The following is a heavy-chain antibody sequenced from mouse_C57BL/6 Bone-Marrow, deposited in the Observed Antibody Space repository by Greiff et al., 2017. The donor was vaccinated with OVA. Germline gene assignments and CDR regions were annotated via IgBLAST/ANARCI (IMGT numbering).Heavy chain of an antibody. V-gene: IGHV1-22*01. Sequence: EVQLQQSGPELVKPGASVKMSCKASGYTFTDYNMHWVKQSHGKSLEWIGYINPNNGGTSYNQKFKGKATLTVNKSSSTAYMELRSLTSEDSAVYYCASYYDYDWGYFDVWGTGTTVTVSS. D-gene: IGHD2-4*01. CDR2: INPNNGGT. CDR3: ASYYDYDWGYFDV. J-gene: IGHJ1*03. CDR1: GYTFTDYN.